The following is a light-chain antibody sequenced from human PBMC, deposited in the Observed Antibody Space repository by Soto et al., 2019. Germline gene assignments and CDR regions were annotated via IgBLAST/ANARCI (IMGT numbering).Light chain of an antibody. J-gene: IGKJ2*01. CDR2: GAS. CDR3: KQYGSSPRT. CDR1: HSISSNY. Sequence: EIVLTQSPGTLSLSPGERATLSCRASHSISSNYLAWYQQKPGQDPRLLIFGASSRATGIPDRFSGSGSGTDLTHTISRLEPEAFAVYYIKQYGSSPRTFGQGIKLEIQ. V-gene: IGKV3-20*01.